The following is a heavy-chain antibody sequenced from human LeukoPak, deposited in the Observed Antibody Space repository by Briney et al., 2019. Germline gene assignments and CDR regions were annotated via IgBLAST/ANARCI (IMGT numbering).Heavy chain of an antibody. V-gene: IGHV3-23*01. J-gene: IGHJ4*02. Sequence: AGGSLRLSCAAPGFAFSSYVMSWVRQAPGKGLEWVSTSGSGGNTYFADSVKGRFTLSRDNSKNTLYLQVNSLRAEDTALYYCANRGRYYLDRWGQGTRVSVSS. D-gene: IGHD3-10*01. CDR2: SGSGGNT. CDR3: ANRGRYYLDR. CDR1: GFAFSSYV.